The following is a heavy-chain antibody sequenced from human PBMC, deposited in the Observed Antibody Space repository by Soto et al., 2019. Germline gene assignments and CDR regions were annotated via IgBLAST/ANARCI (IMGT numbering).Heavy chain of an antibody. CDR1: GDSIGTTHSY. Sequence: SETLSLTCTVSGDSIGTTHSYWAWIRQSPGKGLEWIGNIHYSGSTYYMPSLRSRVTLSVDTSKNQFSLRLTSVTAEDTAVYYCARHEGNGNVWPLDYWGQGILVTV. J-gene: IGHJ4*02. CDR3: ARHEGNGNVWPLDY. D-gene: IGHD2-8*01. V-gene: IGHV4-39*01. CDR2: IHYSGST.